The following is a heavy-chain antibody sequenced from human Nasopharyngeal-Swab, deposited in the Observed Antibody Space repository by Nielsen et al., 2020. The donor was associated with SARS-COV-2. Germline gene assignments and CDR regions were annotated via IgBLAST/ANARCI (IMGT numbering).Heavy chain of an antibody. CDR1: GGSISSYY. D-gene: IGHD1-1*01. CDR3: ARIGGDWNDDY. Sequence: SETLPPTCTVSGGSISSYYWSWIRQPPGKGLEWIGYIYYSGSTNYNPSLKSRVTISVDTSNNQFSLKLSSVTAADTAVYYCARIGGDWNDDYWGQGTLVTVSS. J-gene: IGHJ4*02. V-gene: IGHV4-59*01. CDR2: IYYSGST.